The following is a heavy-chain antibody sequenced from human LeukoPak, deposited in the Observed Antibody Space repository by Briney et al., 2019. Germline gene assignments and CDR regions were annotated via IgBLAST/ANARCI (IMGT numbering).Heavy chain of an antibody. J-gene: IGHJ4*02. CDR2: LYPGDSDN. CDR1: GXSFNNYW. Sequence: GASLKISFQGFGXSFNNYWIAWVRQLPGKGLEGMRILYPGDSDNSYSPSFQGYATISADKSISTAYLERSSLKASDTAMYYCARHHGSGNYLFAPIFDYWGQGTLVTVSS. V-gene: IGHV5-51*01. D-gene: IGHD3-10*01. CDR3: ARHHGSGNYLFAPIFDY.